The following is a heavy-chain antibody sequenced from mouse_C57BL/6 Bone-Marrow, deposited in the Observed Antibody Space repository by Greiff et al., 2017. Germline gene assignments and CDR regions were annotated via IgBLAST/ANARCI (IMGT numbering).Heavy chain of an antibody. V-gene: IGHV1-76*01. CDR3: AREEITTYAMDY. CDR1: GYIFTSYW. Sequence: QVQLQQSGAELVRPGTSVKLSCKASGYIFTSYWIHWVKQRSGQGLECIARIYPGTGSTYYNEKFKGRATLTADKSASTAYMQHSSLKSENSAVSVCAREEITTYAMDYWGQGTTVTVSS. D-gene: IGHD1-1*01. J-gene: IGHJ4*01. CDR2: IYPGTGST.